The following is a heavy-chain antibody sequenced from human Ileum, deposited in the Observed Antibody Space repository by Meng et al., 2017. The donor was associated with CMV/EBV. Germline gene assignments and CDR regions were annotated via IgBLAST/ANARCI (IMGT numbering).Heavy chain of an antibody. J-gene: IGHJ4*02. Sequence: GGSLRLSCAASGFTFSTYSFNWVRQAPGKGLEWVSAISGSGDSTYYTDSVKGRFTISRDNSKNTLYLQMNSLRADDTAVYYCARSRGCSSTSCYPDSWGQGTLVTVSS. D-gene: IGHD2-2*01. CDR2: ISGSGDST. CDR1: GFTFSTYS. V-gene: IGHV3-23*01. CDR3: ARSRGCSSTSCYPDS.